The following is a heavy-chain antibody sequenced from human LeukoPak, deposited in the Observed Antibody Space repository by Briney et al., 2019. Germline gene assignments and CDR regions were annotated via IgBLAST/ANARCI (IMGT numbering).Heavy chain of an antibody. V-gene: IGHV4-39*07. J-gene: IGHJ3*02. D-gene: IGHD3-10*01. CDR2: IYYSGSM. CDR1: GGSINRSSYY. CDR3: ETGSGNDAFDI. Sequence: SETLSLTCTVSGGSINRSSYYWVWIRQPPGKGLEWIGSIYYSGSMYYNASLKSRVTISVDTSKNQFSLKLSSVTAADTAVYYCETGSGNDAFDIWGQGTMVTVSS.